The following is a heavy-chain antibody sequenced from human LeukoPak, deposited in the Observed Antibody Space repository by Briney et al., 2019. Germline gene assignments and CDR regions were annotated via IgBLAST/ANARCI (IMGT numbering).Heavy chain of an antibody. Sequence: GGSLRLSCAASGFTFSSYWMHWVRQAPGKGLVWVSRINSDGSSTSYADSVKGRFTISKDNAKNTLYLQMNSLRAEDTAVYYCARDNGGIAVAGTPSDAFDIWGQGTMVTVSS. CDR3: ARDNGGIAVAGTPSDAFDI. CDR1: GFTFSSYW. D-gene: IGHD6-19*01. CDR2: INSDGSST. V-gene: IGHV3-74*01. J-gene: IGHJ3*02.